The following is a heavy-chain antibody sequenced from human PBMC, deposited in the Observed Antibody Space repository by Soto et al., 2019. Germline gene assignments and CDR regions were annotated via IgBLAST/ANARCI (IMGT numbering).Heavy chain of an antibody. CDR3: ARVPEAERGTAF. J-gene: IGHJ1*01. CDR2: IYSDGRT. CDR1: GFTVSSND. V-gene: IGHV3-66*01. Sequence: GGSLRLSCAASGFTVSSNDMSWVRQAPGKGLEWVSVIYSDGRTYHADSVKGRFTISRDNSKNTLYLQMNSLRAEDKAVYSCARVPEAERGTAFWGKGTLDPVPP. D-gene: IGHD2-2*01.